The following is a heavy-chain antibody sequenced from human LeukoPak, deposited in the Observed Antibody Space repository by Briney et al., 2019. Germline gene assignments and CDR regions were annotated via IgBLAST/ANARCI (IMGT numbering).Heavy chain of an antibody. CDR1: RFTFKSYT. J-gene: IGHJ5*02. CDR2: ITTSGGST. Sequence: GGSLRLSCTASRFTFKSYTMSWVRQAPGKGLEWIAAITTSGGSTNYADSVKGRFTISRDSSKSTLYLQMNSLRAEDTALYYCANRYYDSSPFDPWGQGTLVTVSS. CDR3: ANRYYDSSPFDP. V-gene: IGHV3-23*01. D-gene: IGHD3-22*01.